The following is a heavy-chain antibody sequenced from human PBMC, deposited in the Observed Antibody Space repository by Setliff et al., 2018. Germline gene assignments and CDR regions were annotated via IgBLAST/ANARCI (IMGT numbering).Heavy chain of an antibody. CDR3: VRDTTSGWMLTN. CDR1: GFTVSSNY. Sequence: GALRLSCAASGFTVSSNYMSWVRQAPGKGLEWVSVIYSGGSTYYVDSVKGRFTISRDNARDSLYLQMNSLRAEDTAVYYCVRDTTSGWMLTNWGQGTLVTVSS. J-gene: IGHJ4*02. CDR2: IYSGGST. V-gene: IGHV3-53*01. D-gene: IGHD6-25*01.